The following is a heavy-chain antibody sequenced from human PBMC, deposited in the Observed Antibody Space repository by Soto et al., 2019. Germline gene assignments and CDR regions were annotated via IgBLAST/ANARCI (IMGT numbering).Heavy chain of an antibody. V-gene: IGHV3-7*01. CDR2: IKEDGSEK. J-gene: IGHJ4*02. CDR3: VRTGWNPPDY. Sequence: EVQLVESGGGLVQPGGSLRLSCAVSGFTFNRHWMSWVRQTPGKGLEWVASIKEDGSEKSYVDSVKGRFTISRDNAKNSLFLQMNRLRVEDTAVYYCVRTGWNPPDYWGQGTLVTVYS. D-gene: IGHD1-1*01. CDR1: GFTFNRHW.